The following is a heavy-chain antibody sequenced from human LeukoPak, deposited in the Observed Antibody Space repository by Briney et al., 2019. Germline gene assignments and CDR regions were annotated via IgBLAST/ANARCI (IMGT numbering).Heavy chain of an antibody. CDR3: ARGASGSISSSWYFDY. CDR2: INPSGGT. D-gene: IGHD6-13*01. CDR1: GYTFSIYN. J-gene: IGHJ4*02. Sequence: GASVKVSCKASGYTFSIYNMHWVRQAPGQGLEWMGIINPSGGTSYAQKLQGRITMTRDTSTSTLYMELSSLRSEDTAVYYCARGASGSISSSWYFDYWGQGTLVTVSS. V-gene: IGHV1-46*01.